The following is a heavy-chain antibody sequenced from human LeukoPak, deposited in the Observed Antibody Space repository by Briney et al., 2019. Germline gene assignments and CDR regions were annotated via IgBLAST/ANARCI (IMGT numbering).Heavy chain of an antibody. CDR2: TYYRSKWYN. D-gene: IGHD1-1*01. V-gene: IGHV6-1*01. CDR1: GDSVSSNSAA. CDR3: AREYVTTFDP. Sequence: SRTLSVTCAISGDSVSSNSAAWNSIRQSPSKGLEWLGRTYYRSKWYNDYAVSVKSRITINPDTSKNQFSLQLNSVTPEDTAVYYCAREYVTTFDPWGQGTLVTVSS. J-gene: IGHJ5*02.